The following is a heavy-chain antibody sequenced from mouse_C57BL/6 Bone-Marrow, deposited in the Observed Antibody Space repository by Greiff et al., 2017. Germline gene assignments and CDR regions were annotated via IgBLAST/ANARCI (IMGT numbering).Heavy chain of an antibody. D-gene: IGHD2-1*01. CDR1: GFSFTSYA. CDR3: AIYYGNYGWFAY. J-gene: IGHJ3*01. CDR2: IWTGGGK. Sequence: VQLQQSGPGLVAPSQSLSITCTVSGFSFTSYAISWVRQPPGKGLEWLGVIWTGGGKNYNSALKSRLSISKDNSNSQVFLKMNSLQTDDTARYYCAIYYGNYGWFAYWGQGTLVTVSA. V-gene: IGHV2-9-1*01.